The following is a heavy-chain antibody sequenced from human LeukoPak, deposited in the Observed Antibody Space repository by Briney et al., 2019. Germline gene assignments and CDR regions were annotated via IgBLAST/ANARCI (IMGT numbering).Heavy chain of an antibody. CDR1: GYTFTDYY. V-gene: IGHV1-2*02. CDR3: ATGVLEGLNFDY. CDR2: INSNSGGT. D-gene: IGHD2-8*01. Sequence: ASVKVSCKASGYTFTDYYMHWVRQAPGQGLEWMGWINSNSGGTSYAQKFQGRVTMTEDISTDTAYMELSSLRSEDTAVYYCATGVLEGLNFDYWGQGTLVTVSS. J-gene: IGHJ4*02.